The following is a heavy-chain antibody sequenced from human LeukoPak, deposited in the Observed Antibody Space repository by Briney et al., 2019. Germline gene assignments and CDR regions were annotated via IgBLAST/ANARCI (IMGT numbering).Heavy chain of an antibody. D-gene: IGHD6-13*01. CDR3: AKGIAAAGTFDY. CDR2: ISYGGSNK. CDR1: GFTFSSYE. Sequence: GGSLRLSCAASGFTFSSYEMNWVRQAPGKGLEWVAVISYGGSNKYYADSVKGRFTISRDNSKNTLYLQMNSLRAEDTAVYYCAKGIAAAGTFDYWGQGTLVTVSS. J-gene: IGHJ4*02. V-gene: IGHV3-30*18.